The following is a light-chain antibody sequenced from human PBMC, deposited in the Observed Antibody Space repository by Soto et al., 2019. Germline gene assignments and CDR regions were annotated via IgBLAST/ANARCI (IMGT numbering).Light chain of an antibody. Sequence: EIVLMQSPGTLSLSPGERATLSCRASQSVSSSFLAWYQQKPGQAPRLLIYGASSRATGIPDRFSGSGSGTDFTLTISRLEPEVFAVYYCHQYRSSPLTFGGGTKVEIK. CDR2: GAS. V-gene: IGKV3-20*01. CDR3: HQYRSSPLT. CDR1: QSVSSSF. J-gene: IGKJ4*01.